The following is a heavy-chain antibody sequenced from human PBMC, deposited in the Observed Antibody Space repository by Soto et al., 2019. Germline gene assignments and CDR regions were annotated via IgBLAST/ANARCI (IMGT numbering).Heavy chain of an antibody. CDR2: ISSAGNYV. CDR1: GFTFSSYS. V-gene: IGHV3-21*01. CDR3: ARELDGMGV. J-gene: IGHJ6*02. D-gene: IGHD1-1*01. Sequence: EVQLVESGGGLVKSGGSQRLSCAASGFTFSSYSMNWVRQAPGKGLEWVSFISSAGNYVYYADSVKGRFTISRDNDKNSLYLQKNSLRAQDTAGYYRARELDGMGVWGQGPTVTVSS.